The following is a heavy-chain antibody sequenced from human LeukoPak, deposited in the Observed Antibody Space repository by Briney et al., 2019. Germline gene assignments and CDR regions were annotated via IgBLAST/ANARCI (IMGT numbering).Heavy chain of an antibody. CDR2: IYWDDDK. Sequence: ESGPTLVKPTQTLTLTCTFSGFSLSTSGVGVGWIRQPPGKALEWLALIYWDDDKRYSPSLKSRLTITKDTSKNQVVLTMTNMDPVDTATYYCARTVSSSWYPYYFDYWGQGTLVTVSS. J-gene: IGHJ4*02. CDR1: GFSLSTSGVG. V-gene: IGHV2-5*02. CDR3: ARTVSSSWYPYYFDY. D-gene: IGHD6-13*01.